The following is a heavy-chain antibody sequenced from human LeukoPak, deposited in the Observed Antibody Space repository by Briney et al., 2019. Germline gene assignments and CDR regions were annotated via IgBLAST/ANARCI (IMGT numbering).Heavy chain of an antibody. CDR1: GGSISSYY. CDR2: IYYSGST. Sequence: SETLSLTCTVSGGSISSYYWSWIRQPPGKGLEWIGYIYYSGSTNYNPSLKSRVTISVDTSKNQFSLKLSSVTAADTAVYYCARGGGSYPYIDYWGQGTLVTVSS. CDR3: ARGGGSYPYIDY. V-gene: IGHV4-59*01. J-gene: IGHJ4*02. D-gene: IGHD3-16*01.